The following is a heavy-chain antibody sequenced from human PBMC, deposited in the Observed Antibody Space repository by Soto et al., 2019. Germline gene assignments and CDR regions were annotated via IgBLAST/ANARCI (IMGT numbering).Heavy chain of an antibody. CDR3: AREEADGSMDV. J-gene: IGHJ6*01. CDR2: IHHSXSP. CDR1: GGSIRSSNW. Sequence: TLSLTCAVSGGSIRSSNWWSWVRQPPGKGLEWMGXIHHSXSPNYNKSLKXXVTVSVDXXKNQFSLKMSSVTAADTAVYYCAREEADGSMDVWGQGTTVTVSS. D-gene: IGHD6-13*01. V-gene: IGHV4-4*02.